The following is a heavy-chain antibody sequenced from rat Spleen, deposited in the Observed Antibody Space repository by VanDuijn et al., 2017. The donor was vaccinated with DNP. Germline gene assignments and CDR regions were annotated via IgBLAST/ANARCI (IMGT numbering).Heavy chain of an antibody. CDR2: ISYDGVIT. D-gene: IGHD1-11*01. CDR1: GFTFSDYY. J-gene: IGHJ2*01. V-gene: IGHV5-20*01. CDR3: TTDFERGY. Sequence: EVQLVESGGGLVQPGRSLKLSCAPSGFTFSDYYMAWVRQAPTKGLELVAYISYDGVITYYGDSVKGRFTISRDNAKSTLYLQMNSLKSEDTATYYCTTDFERGYWGQGVMVTVSS.